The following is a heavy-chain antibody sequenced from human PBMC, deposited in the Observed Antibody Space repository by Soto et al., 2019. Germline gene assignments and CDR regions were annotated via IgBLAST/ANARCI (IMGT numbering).Heavy chain of an antibody. V-gene: IGHV1-69*01. D-gene: IGHD2-15*01. J-gene: IGHJ4*02. CDR2: IIPIFGTA. Sequence: QVQLVQSGAEVKKPGSSVKVSCKASGGTFSSYAISWVRQAPGQGLEWMGGIIPIFGTANYAQKFQGRVTITADESTSTAYMELTSLRSEDTAVYYCARDCLSIRSGGSCYSDWGQGTLVTVSS. CDR3: ARDCLSIRSGGSCYSD. CDR1: GGTFSSYA.